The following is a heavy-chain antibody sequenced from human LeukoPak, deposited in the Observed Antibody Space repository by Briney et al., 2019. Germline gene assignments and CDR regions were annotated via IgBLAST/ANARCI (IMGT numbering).Heavy chain of an antibody. CDR2: INQDGSQK. J-gene: IGHJ4*02. CDR3: ARRDTSSWSIDF. V-gene: IGHV3-7*01. D-gene: IGHD6-13*01. CDR1: GFTFSTYW. Sequence: PGGSLRLSCGASGFTFSTYWMSWVRQAPGKGLEWVASINQDGSQKYYVDSVKGRFTISRDNAKNSLYLQMDSLRAEDTAVYYCARRDTSSWSIDFWGQGTLVTVSS.